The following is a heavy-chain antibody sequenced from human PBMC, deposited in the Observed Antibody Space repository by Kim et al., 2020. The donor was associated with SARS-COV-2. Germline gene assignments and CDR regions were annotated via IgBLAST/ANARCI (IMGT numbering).Heavy chain of an antibody. J-gene: IGHJ4*02. V-gene: IGHV3-21*01. CDR2: IKDNSRYI. Sequence: GGSLRLSCSASGFTFSTYSMTWVRQAPGEGLEGVSSIKDNSRYIYYADSVKGRFTISRDNARNSLYLKMKSLRAEDTARYYCARERHEKGEYMWGLGTLV. D-gene: IGHD5-12*01. CDR3: ARERHEKGEYM. CDR1: GFTFSTYS.